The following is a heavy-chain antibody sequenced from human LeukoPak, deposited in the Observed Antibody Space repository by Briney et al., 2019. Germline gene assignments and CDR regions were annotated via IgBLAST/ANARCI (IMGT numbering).Heavy chain of an antibody. Sequence: ASVKVSCKASGYTFTAYYIHWVRQAPGQGLEWMGWINPNSGVADYAQKFQGRVTMTRDTSISTAYMEVSRLRSDDTAVYYCARSPDDILTGYFDYWGQGTLVTVSS. V-gene: IGHV1-2*02. D-gene: IGHD3-9*01. CDR2: INPNSGVA. J-gene: IGHJ4*02. CDR1: GYTFTAYY. CDR3: ARSPDDILTGYFDY.